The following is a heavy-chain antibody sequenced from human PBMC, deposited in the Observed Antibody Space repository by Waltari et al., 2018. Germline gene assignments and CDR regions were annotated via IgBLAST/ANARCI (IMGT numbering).Heavy chain of an antibody. CDR1: GFPFSSYW. J-gene: IGHJ4*02. D-gene: IGHD6-6*01. CDR2: IRGDGSFT. Sequence: EVQLVESGGGFIQPGGSLRLSCAVSGFPFSSYWMHWVRQAPGKGLVWVSRIRGDGSFTSYADSVKGRFTISRDNAKNTLYLQMNSLRAEETAVYYCVRSGSSTPFDYWGQGTLVTVSS. CDR3: VRSGSSTPFDY. V-gene: IGHV3-74*01.